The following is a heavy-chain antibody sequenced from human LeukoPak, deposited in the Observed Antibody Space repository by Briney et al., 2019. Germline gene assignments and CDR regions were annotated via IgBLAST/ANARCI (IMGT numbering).Heavy chain of an antibody. CDR1: GYTFTSDY. D-gene: IGHD3-10*01. J-gene: IGHJ4*02. CDR3: ARGSRYFDY. V-gene: IGHV1-46*01. Sequence: TSVKVSCKASGYTFTSDYMHWVRQAPGQGLEWKGIINPSGGSMNYAQNFQGRVTMTRDTSTSTVYMELSSLTSEDTAVYYCARGSRYFDYWGQGTLVTVSS. CDR2: INPSGGSM.